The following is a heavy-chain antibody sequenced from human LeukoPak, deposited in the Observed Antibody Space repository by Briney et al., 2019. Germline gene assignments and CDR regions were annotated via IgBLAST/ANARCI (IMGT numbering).Heavy chain of an antibody. CDR2: IRYDGSNK. D-gene: IGHD3-22*01. Sequence: GGSLRLSCAASGFTFSSYGMHWVRQAPGKGLEWVAFIRYDGSNKYYADSVKGRFTISRDNSKNTLYLQMNSLTPDDTALYYCARDQSHHDSSGSLYGPWGQGTLVTVSS. V-gene: IGHV3-30*02. J-gene: IGHJ5*02. CDR1: GFTFSSYG. CDR3: ARDQSHHDSSGSLYGP.